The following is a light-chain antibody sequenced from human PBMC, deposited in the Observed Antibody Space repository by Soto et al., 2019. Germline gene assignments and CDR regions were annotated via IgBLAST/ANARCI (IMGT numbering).Light chain of an antibody. V-gene: IGKV3-15*01. J-gene: IGKJ1*01. CDR2: GVA. CDR1: QSVGTN. CDR3: QQYSTMWT. Sequence: EIVITQSPVILSVSPGERATLSCRASQSVGTNLAWYQQKPGQAPRLLISGVATRATGTPARFSGRGSGTEFTLTVSRLEPEDFAVYYCQQYSTMWTFGQGTKVDIK.